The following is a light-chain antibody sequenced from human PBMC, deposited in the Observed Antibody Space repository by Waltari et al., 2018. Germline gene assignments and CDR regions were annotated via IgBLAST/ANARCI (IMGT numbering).Light chain of an antibody. CDR2: EVS. CDR3: SSYGGSNNLV. CDR1: SSDVGGYNY. V-gene: IGLV2-8*01. Sequence: QSALTQPPSASGSPGQSVTISCTRTSSDVGGYNYVSWYQQHPGKAPKVMIDEVSKRPAGGPDRFSGSKSGNTASLTVSGVQAEDEADYYCSSYGGSNNLVFGGGTKLTVL. J-gene: IGLJ3*02.